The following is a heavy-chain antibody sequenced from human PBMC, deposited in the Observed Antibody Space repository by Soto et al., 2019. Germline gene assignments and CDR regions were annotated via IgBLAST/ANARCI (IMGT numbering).Heavy chain of an antibody. V-gene: IGHV1-18*04. Sequence: QVQLVQSGAEVKKPGASVKVSCKASGYTFTSYGISWVRQAPGQGLEWMGWISAYNGNTNYAQKLQGRVTMTTDTSTSTAYMELRSLRSDDTAVYYCARDPKGGEKYYDILTGSNWFDPWGQGTLVTVSS. CDR3: ARDPKGGEKYYDILTGSNWFDP. CDR1: GYTFTSYG. CDR2: ISAYNGNT. D-gene: IGHD3-9*01. J-gene: IGHJ5*02.